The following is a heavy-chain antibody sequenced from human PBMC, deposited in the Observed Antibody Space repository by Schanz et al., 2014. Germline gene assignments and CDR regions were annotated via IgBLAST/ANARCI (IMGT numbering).Heavy chain of an antibody. V-gene: IGHV3-21*01. CDR3: AREEGWGIAAAGRKRYYDGMDV. CDR2: ISSSSSYI. Sequence: EVQLVESGGGLVKPGGSLRLSCAASGFTFSSYSMNWVRQAPGKGLEWVSSISSSSSYIYYADSVKGRFTISRDNAKNSLYLQMNSLRAEDTAVYYCAREEGWGIAAAGRKRYYDGMDVWGQGTTVTVSS. CDR1: GFTFSSYS. D-gene: IGHD6-13*01. J-gene: IGHJ6*02.